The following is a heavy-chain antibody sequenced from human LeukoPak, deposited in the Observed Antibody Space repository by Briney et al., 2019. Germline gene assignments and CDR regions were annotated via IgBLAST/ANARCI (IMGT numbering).Heavy chain of an antibody. D-gene: IGHD2-2*01. J-gene: IGHJ4*02. Sequence: ASVKVSCKASGYSFTGYHMHWVRQAPGQGLEWMGRINPNSGDTNYAQKFQGRVTMTRDTSISTAYMELSRLRSDDTAVYYCARSDICSSTSCSPHFDYWGQGTLVTVSS. CDR3: ARSDICSSTSCSPHFDY. CDR1: GYSFTGYH. V-gene: IGHV1-2*06. CDR2: INPNSGDT.